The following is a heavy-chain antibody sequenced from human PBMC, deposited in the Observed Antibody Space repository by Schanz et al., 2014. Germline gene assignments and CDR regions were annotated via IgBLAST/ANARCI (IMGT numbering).Heavy chain of an antibody. CDR3: AREQIMAAAGLVDY. J-gene: IGHJ4*01. CDR2: ISSGSSYA. V-gene: IGHV3-11*05. D-gene: IGHD6-13*01. CDR1: GFTFSTYA. Sequence: VQLLDSGGGLVQPGGSLRLSCAASGFTFSTYAMSWIRQAPGKGLEWVSDISSGSSYANYADSVKGRFTISRDNAKNSLYLQMNSLRAEDTAVYYCAREQIMAAAGLVDYWGHGTLXTVSS.